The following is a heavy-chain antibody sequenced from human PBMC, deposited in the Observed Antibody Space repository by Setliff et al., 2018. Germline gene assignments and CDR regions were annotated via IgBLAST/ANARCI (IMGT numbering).Heavy chain of an antibody. Sequence: PGGSLRLSCAASGLTFSSYWMSWVRQAPGKGLEWVSYISSSSTIYYADSVKGRFTISRDNAKNSLYLQMNSLRAEDTAVYYCARDYTYYDFWSGPSSDAFDIWGQGTMVTVSS. CDR2: ISSSSTI. CDR1: GLTFSSYW. V-gene: IGHV3-48*01. J-gene: IGHJ3*02. D-gene: IGHD3-3*01. CDR3: ARDYTYYDFWSGPSSDAFDI.